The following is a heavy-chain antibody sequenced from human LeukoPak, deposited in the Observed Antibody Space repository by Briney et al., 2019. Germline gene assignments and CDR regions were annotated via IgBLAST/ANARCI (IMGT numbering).Heavy chain of an antibody. V-gene: IGHV4-59*08. CDR3: AGLYYAGSGTNDY. J-gene: IGHJ4*02. D-gene: IGHD3-10*01. CDR2: IHYIGST. CDR1: GGSINDFY. Sequence: PSEALSLTCIVSGGSINDFYWSWIRQPPGKGLEWIGYIHYIGSTTFNPSLQSRVTISLDTSKIQFSLKLNSVTAADTAVYYCAGLYYAGSGTNDYWGQGILVTVSS.